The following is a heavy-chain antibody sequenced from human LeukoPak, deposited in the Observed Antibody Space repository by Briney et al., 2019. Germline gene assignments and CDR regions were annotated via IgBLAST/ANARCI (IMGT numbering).Heavy chain of an antibody. CDR2: IKQDESEK. J-gene: IGHJ3*02. D-gene: IGHD5-24*01. V-gene: IGHV3-7*03. Sequence: GGSLRLSCTASGFSFSNYWMSWVRQAPGKGLEWVASIKQDESEKYYVDSVKGRFTTSRDNAKSSLYLQMNALRGEDTAIYYCVRRGGSDGWGAFDIWGQGTVVTVSS. CDR1: GFSFSNYW. CDR3: VRRGGSDGWGAFDI.